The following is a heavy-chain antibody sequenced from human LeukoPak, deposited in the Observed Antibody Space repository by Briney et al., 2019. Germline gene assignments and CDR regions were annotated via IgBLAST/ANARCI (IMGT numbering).Heavy chain of an antibody. CDR2: IYHTGST. D-gene: IGHD3-16*01. V-gene: IGHV4-30-2*01. CDR1: GGSISSGDYS. CDR3: ARGGGGCASHYYYGLDV. J-gene: IGHJ6*02. Sequence: SETLSLTCAVSGGSISSGDYSWSWIRQPPGKGLEWIGYIYHTGSTYYNPSLKSRVTISVDRSKSQFSLKLGSVTAADTAVYSCARGGGGCASHYYYGLDVWGQGTTVTVSS.